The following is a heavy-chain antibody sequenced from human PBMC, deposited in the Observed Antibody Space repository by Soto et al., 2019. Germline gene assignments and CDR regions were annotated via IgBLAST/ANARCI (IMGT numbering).Heavy chain of an antibody. Sequence: ASVKVSCECPGYTVTSYDIHWARYVTGQGIEWMGWMNPNSGNTGYAQNFQGRVTMKRNTSISTAYMELSSLRYEDTPVYYCASHKYYYASSGFPFDPWAQATLVTTSS. J-gene: IGHJ5*02. V-gene: IGHV1-8*01. CDR3: ASHKYYYASSGFPFDP. CDR2: MNPNSGNT. D-gene: IGHD3-22*01. CDR1: GYTVTSYD.